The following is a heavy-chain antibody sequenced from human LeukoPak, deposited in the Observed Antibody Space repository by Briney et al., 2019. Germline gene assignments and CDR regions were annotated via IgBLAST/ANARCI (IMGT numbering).Heavy chain of an antibody. D-gene: IGHD6-13*01. CDR3: ARDGGPPRSSLHYYGMDV. CDR1: GFTFSSYA. J-gene: IGHJ6*02. V-gene: IGHV3-30-3*01. CDR2: ISYDGSNK. Sequence: PGRSLRLSCAASGFTFSSYAMHWVRQAPGKGLEWVAVISYDGSNKYYADSVKGRFTISRDNSKNTLYLQMNSLRAEDTAVYYCARDGGPPRSSLHYYGMDVWGQGTTVTVSS.